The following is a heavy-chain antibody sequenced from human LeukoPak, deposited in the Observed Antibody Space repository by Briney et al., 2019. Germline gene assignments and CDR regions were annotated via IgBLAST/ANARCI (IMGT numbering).Heavy chain of an antibody. D-gene: IGHD3-22*01. CDR3: ARGLSVRNYDSSGYSYDY. J-gene: IGHJ4*02. CDR1: GYTFTSYD. V-gene: IGHV1-8*01. Sequence: VASVKVSCKASGYTFTSYDINWVRQATGQGLEWMGWMNPNSGNTGYAQKFQGGVTMTRNTSISTAYMELSSLRSEDTAVYYCARGLSVRNYDSSGYSYDYWGQGTLVTVSS. CDR2: MNPNSGNT.